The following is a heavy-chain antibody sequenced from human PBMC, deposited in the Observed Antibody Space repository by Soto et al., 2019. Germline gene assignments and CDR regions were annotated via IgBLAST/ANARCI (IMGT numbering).Heavy chain of an antibody. CDR1: GFTFSSYS. CDR3: ARVGTVLDY. Sequence: EVQLVESGGGLVQPGGSLRLSCAASGFTFSSYSMNWVRQAPGKGLEWVSYISSSSSTIYYADSVKGRFTISRNNAKNSLYLQMNSLRAEDTAVYYCARVGTVLDYWGQGTLVTVSS. V-gene: IGHV3-48*01. CDR2: ISSSSSTI. D-gene: IGHD4-17*01. J-gene: IGHJ4*02.